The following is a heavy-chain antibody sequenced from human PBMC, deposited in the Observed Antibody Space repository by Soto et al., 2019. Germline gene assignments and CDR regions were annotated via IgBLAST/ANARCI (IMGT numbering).Heavy chain of an antibody. CDR1: GFTFSSYG. D-gene: IGHD3-22*01. Sequence: PVGSLRLSCAASGFTFSSYGMHWVRQAPGKGLEWVAVIWYDGSYKYYADSVKGRFTISRDNSKNTLYLQMSSLRAEDTAVYYCARSLNYYDSSGYFDSWGQGTLVTVSS. CDR2: IWYDGSYK. V-gene: IGHV3-33*01. CDR3: ARSLNYYDSSGYFDS. J-gene: IGHJ4*02.